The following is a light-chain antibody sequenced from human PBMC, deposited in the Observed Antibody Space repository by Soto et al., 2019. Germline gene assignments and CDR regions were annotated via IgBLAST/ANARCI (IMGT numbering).Light chain of an antibody. CDR1: QGVGSTY. J-gene: IGKJ2*01. V-gene: IGKV3-20*01. CDR3: QQYGGSPPYT. Sequence: EIVLTQSPGTLSLSLGERATLSCRASQGVGSTYLAWYQQKPGQAPRLLIYSASSRTTGIPDRFSGSGSGTDFTLTISRLEPEDSAVYYCQQYGGSPPYTFGQGTKLEIK. CDR2: SAS.